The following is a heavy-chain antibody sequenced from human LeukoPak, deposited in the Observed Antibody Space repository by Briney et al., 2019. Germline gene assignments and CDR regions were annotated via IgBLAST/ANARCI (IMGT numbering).Heavy chain of an antibody. Sequence: GGSLRLSCAASGFTFSDFGIHWVRQAPGKGLEWVALISIDGSNKHYGDSVKGRFSVSRDNSKSTLSLLMNSLRAEDTAFYYCAKEARVGNSVSVPSFDNWGRGTLVTVSS. D-gene: IGHD6-13*01. CDR2: ISIDGSNK. CDR3: AKEARVGNSVSVPSFDN. V-gene: IGHV3-30*18. J-gene: IGHJ4*02. CDR1: GFTFSDFG.